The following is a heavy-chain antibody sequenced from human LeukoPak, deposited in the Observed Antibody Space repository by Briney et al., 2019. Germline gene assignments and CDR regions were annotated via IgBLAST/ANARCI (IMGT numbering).Heavy chain of an antibody. V-gene: IGHV3-23*01. CDR2: ISGSGDNT. Sequence: PGGSLRLSCAASGFTFSTYVMSWVRQAPGKGLEWVSGISGSGDNTYYADSVKGRFTISRDNSKNTLYLQMNSLRAEDTAVYYCAKGSGYDTDFDYWGQGTLSASPQ. J-gene: IGHJ4*02. CDR3: AKGSGYDTDFDY. CDR1: GFTFSTYV. D-gene: IGHD5-12*01.